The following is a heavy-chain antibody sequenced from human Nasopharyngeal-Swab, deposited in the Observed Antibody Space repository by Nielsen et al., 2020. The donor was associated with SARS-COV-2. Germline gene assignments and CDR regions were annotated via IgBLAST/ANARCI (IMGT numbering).Heavy chain of an antibody. J-gene: IGHJ6*02. CDR2: IFYNGNT. Sequence: SETLSLTCSVTGDSIDRSSFYWAWIRQPPGKGLEWIGSIFYNGNTYYNPSLKSRVTISVDTSKNEFSVKLSSVTAADTAVYYCARDQFSAAAGTSYYYYYGMDVWGQGTAVTVSS. CDR3: ARDQFSAAAGTSYYYYYGMDV. CDR1: GDSIDRSSFY. D-gene: IGHD6-13*01. V-gene: IGHV4-39*02.